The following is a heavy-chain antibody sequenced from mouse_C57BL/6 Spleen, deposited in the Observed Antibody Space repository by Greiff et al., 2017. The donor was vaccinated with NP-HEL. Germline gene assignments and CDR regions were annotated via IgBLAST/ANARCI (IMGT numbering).Heavy chain of an antibody. D-gene: IGHD2-2*01. CDR3: ARRRLWLKGGFDY. J-gene: IGHJ2*01. Sequence: VQLKESGPELVKPGASVKIPCKASGYTFTDYNMDWVKQSHGKSLEWIGDINPNNGGTIYNQKFKGKATLTVDKSSSTAYMELRSLTSEDTAVYYCARRRLWLKGGFDYWGQGTTLTVSS. CDR2: INPNNGGT. V-gene: IGHV1-18*01. CDR1: GYTFTDYN.